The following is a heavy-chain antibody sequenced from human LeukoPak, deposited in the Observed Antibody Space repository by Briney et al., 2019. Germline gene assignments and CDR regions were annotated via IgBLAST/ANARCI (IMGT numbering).Heavy chain of an antibody. Sequence: GGSLRLSCAASGFTFSDYYMSWIRQAPGKGLEWVSYISSNGSTIYYADSVKGRFTISRDNAKNSLYLQMNSLRAEDTAVYYCARCGYDILTGSVRAFDIWGQGTMVTVSS. CDR2: ISSNGSTI. J-gene: IGHJ3*02. CDR3: ARCGYDILTGSVRAFDI. D-gene: IGHD3-9*01. V-gene: IGHV3-11*01. CDR1: GFTFSDYY.